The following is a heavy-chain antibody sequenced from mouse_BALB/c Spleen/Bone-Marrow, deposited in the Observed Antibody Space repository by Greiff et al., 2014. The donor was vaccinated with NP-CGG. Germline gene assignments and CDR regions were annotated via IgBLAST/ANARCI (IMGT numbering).Heavy chain of an antibody. Sequence: VQLQQSGSVLVRPGASVKLSCQASGYTFTSSWMPWAKQRPGQGLKWIGEIHPNSGNTNYNEKFKGKATLTVDTSSSTAYVDLSSLTAEDSAVYFCARHHRYAYYFDYWGQGTTLTVSS. J-gene: IGHJ2*01. CDR1: GYTFTSSW. CDR3: ARHHRYAYYFDY. CDR2: IHPNSGNT. V-gene: IGHV1S130*01. D-gene: IGHD2-14*01.